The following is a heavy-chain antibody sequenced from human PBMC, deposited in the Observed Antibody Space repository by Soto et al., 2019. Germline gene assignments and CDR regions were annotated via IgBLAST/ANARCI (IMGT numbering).Heavy chain of an antibody. CDR1: GYTFTGYY. CDR3: ATEIVTNDFGDYVSQA. D-gene: IGHD4-17*01. J-gene: IGHJ4*02. Sequence: GASVKVSCKASGYTFTGYYLHWVRQAPGQGLEWMGWVNPNSGGTKYAKKFQGRVTMTRDMSISTAYMELSRLRSDDTAAYYCATEIVTNDFGDYVSQAWGQGTLVTVSS. CDR2: VNPNSGGT. V-gene: IGHV1-2*02.